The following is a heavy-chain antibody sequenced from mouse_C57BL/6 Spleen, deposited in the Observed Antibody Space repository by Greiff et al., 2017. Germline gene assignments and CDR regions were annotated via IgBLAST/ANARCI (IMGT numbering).Heavy chain of an antibody. J-gene: IGHJ2*01. CDR2: IDPENGDT. CDR1: GFNIKDDY. Sequence: QLQQSGAELVRPGASVKLSCTASGFNIKDDYMHWVKQRPEQGLEWIGWIDPENGDTEYASKFQGKATITADTSSITAYLQLSSLTSEDTAVYYCTTIQVRGYWGQGTTLTVSS. CDR3: TTIQVRGY. V-gene: IGHV14-4*01.